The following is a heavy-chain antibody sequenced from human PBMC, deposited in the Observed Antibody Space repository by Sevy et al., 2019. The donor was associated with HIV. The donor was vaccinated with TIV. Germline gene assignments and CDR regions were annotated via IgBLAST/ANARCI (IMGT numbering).Heavy chain of an antibody. CDR3: AHETFGRFES. CDR1: GFTFSANW. Sequence: GGALRLSCAASGFTFSANWMNWVRQAPGKGLEWVANLKGDGSDKQYVDSVEGRFTISRDNAKNVLYLQMNSLRVEDTAVYYCAHETFGRFESWGQGTLVTVSS. D-gene: IGHD3-16*01. V-gene: IGHV3-7*01. J-gene: IGHJ4*02. CDR2: LKGDGSDK.